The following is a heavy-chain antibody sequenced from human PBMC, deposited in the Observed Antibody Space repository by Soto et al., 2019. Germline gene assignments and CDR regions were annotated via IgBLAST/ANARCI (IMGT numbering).Heavy chain of an antibody. CDR3: ASQQLGPSYYYGMDV. CDR2: IIPIFGTG. CDR1: GGTFSSYA. J-gene: IGHJ6*02. V-gene: IGHV1-69*12. D-gene: IGHD6-6*01. Sequence: QVQLVQSGAEVKKPGSSVKVSCKASGGTFSSYAISWVRQAPGQGLEWMGGIIPIFGTGIYAQKFQGRVTITADESTSTAYMGLSSLSSEDTAVYYCASQQLGPSYYYGMDVWGQGTTVTVSS.